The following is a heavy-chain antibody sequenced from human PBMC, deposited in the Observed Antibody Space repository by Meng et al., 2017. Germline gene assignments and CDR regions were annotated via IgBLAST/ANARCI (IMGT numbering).Heavy chain of an antibody. CDR3: ARDEDISAAGKLFGDY. Sequence: QVELVQSGGELKNPGGSGKVSCKASGYTFPDYWLHWVRRAPGQGLEWMGRINPKSGDTHYAQRFQGRVTMTGDTSISTAYMELSGLRSDDTAMYYCARDEDISAAGKLFGDYWGQGTLVTVSS. V-gene: IGHV1-2*06. J-gene: IGHJ4*02. CDR1: GYTFPDYW. CDR2: INPKSGDT. D-gene: IGHD6-13*01.